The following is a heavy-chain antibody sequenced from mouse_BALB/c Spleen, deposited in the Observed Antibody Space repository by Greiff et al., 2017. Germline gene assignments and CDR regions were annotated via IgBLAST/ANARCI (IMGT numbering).Heavy chain of an antibody. Sequence: EVQLQQSGAELVRPGALVKLSCKASGFNIKDYYMHWVKQRPEQGLEWIGWIDPENGNTIYDPKFQGKASITADTSSNTAYLQLSSLTSEDTAVYYCAREFYYGSSYGYYAMDYWGQGTSVTDSS. CDR1: GFNIKDYY. D-gene: IGHD1-1*01. CDR2: IDPENGNT. CDR3: AREFYYGSSYGYYAMDY. V-gene: IGHV14-1*02. J-gene: IGHJ4*01.